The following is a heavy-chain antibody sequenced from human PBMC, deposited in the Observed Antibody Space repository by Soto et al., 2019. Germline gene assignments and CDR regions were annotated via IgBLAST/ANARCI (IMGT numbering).Heavy chain of an antibody. CDR1: GYTFTGYH. J-gene: IGHJ5*02. CDR2: INPNSGGT. V-gene: IGHV1-2*02. D-gene: IGHD6-19*01. Sequence: ASVKVSCKASGYTFTGYHIHWVRQAPGQGLEWMGWINPNSGGTIYIQKFQGRVTMTRDTSVTTAYMELSRLTSDDTAVYYCAKGGAVAGGVDWFDPWGQGTLVTVSS. CDR3: AKGGAVAGGVDWFDP.